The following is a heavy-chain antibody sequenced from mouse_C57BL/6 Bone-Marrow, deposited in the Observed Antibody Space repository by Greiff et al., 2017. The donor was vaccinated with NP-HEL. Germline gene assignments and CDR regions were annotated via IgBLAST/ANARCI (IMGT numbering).Heavy chain of an antibody. CDR2: IDPSDSET. CDR1: GYTFTSYW. CDR3: AREIYYGSSQYYFDY. J-gene: IGHJ2*01. Sequence: VQLQQPGAELVRPGSSVKLSCKASGYTFTSYWMHWVKQRPIQGLEWIGNIDPSDSETHYNQKFKDKATLTVDKSSSTAYMQLSNLTSEDSAVYDCAREIYYGSSQYYFDYWGQGTTLTVSS. D-gene: IGHD1-1*01. V-gene: IGHV1-52*01.